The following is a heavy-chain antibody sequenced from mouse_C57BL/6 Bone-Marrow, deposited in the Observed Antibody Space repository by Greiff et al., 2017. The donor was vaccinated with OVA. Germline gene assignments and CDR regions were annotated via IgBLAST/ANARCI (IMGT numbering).Heavy chain of an antibody. J-gene: IGHJ3*01. Sequence: EVKLVESGGGLVQPTGSLKLSCAASGFRFNNYAMNWVRQAPGKGLEWVARISSKSNNYATYYAASVKDRFTISRDDAESMLYLQMNNLKTEDTAMYFCVRQSYNGSSYGFAYWGQGTLVTVSA. CDR3: VRQSYNGSSYGFAY. D-gene: IGHD1-1*01. V-gene: IGHV10-1*01. CDR1: GFRFNNYA. CDR2: ISSKSNNYAT.